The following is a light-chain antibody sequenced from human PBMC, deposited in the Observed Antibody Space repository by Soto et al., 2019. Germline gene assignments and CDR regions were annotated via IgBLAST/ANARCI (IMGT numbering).Light chain of an antibody. Sequence: EVVMTQSPATLSVSPGERATLSCRASENINNRLAWYQQTPGQAPRLLISGASTRATGIPDRFRGSGSGTEFTLTIGSLQSEDFAVYYCQQYSDWPPWTFGQGTKVEIK. V-gene: IGKV3-15*01. CDR2: GAS. CDR1: ENINNR. CDR3: QQYSDWPPWT. J-gene: IGKJ1*01.